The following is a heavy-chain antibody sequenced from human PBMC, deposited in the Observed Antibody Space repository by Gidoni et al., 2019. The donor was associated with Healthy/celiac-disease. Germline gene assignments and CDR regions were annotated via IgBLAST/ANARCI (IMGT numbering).Heavy chain of an antibody. V-gene: IGHV3-23*01. D-gene: IGHD6-19*01. Sequence: EVQLLESGGGLVQPGGSLRLPCAASGFMFNNYAMSWVRQAPGKGLEYLSLITGSGDRTYDADSVKGRFTISRDNSKSILFLQMNSLRAEDTAVYYCAKEEVAGPNYYFYYGMDVWGQGTTVTVS. CDR2: ITGSGDRT. J-gene: IGHJ6*02. CDR1: GFMFNNYA. CDR3: AKEEVAGPNYYFYYGMDV.